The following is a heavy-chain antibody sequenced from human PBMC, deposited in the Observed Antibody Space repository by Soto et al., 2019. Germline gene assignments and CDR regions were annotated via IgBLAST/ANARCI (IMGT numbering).Heavy chain of an antibody. D-gene: IGHD3-10*01. Sequence: SETLSLTCTVSGGSISIGCYYWSWIRHHPGKGLEGIVYIYYSGSTYYSPSLKSRVTISVAPSQNPFPLKRSSVTAADTPLYYCARHAELRFGELDPWSYYYCTDVWGKETTVTV. J-gene: IGHJ6*03. V-gene: IGHV4-31*03. CDR2: IYYSGST. CDR1: GGSISIGCYY. CDR3: ARHAELRFGELDPWSYYYCTDV.